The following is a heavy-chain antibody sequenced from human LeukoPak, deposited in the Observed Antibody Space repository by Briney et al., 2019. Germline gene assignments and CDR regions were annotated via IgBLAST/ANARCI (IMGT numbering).Heavy chain of an antibody. CDR2: ISSSSSYI. V-gene: IGHV3-21*01. CDR3: ARVWYSSSSSPFDY. CDR1: GFTFSSYS. D-gene: IGHD6-6*01. Sequence: GGSLRLSCAASGFTFSSYSMNWVRQAPGKGLEWVSSISSSSSYIYYADSVKGRFTISGDNAKNSLYLQMNSLRAEDTAVYYCARVWYSSSSSPFDYWGQGTLVTVSS. J-gene: IGHJ4*02.